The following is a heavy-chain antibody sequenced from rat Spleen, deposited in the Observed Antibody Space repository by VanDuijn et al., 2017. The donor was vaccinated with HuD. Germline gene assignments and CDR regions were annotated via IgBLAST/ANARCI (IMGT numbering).Heavy chain of an antibody. CDR2: ISYSGST. V-gene: IGHV3-1*01. CDR1: GYSIISSY. J-gene: IGHJ2*01. D-gene: IGHD1-10*01. Sequence: EVQLQESGPGLVKPSQSLSLTCSVTGYSIISSYRWSWIRKFPGNKLEWMGYISYSGSTNYNPSLKSRISITRDTSKNQFFLQLNSVTTEDTATYYCARRWGQVYNNYFDYWGQGVMVTVSS. CDR3: ARRWGQVYNNYFDY.